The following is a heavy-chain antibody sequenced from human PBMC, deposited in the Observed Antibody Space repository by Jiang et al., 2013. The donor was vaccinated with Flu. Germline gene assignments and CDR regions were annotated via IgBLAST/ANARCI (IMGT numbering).Heavy chain of an antibody. J-gene: IGHJ4*02. CDR3: AREKXGIVVVVAGYLDY. D-gene: IGHD2-15*01. CDR2: INPNSGDT. CDR1: GYTFTGFY. Sequence: SGAEVKKPGASVKVSCKASGYTFTGFYMHWVRQAPGQGLEWMGWINPNSGDTNYAQKFQGRVTMTRATSISTAYMELSRLTSDDTAVYYCAREKXGIVVVVAGYLDYWGQGTLVTV. V-gene: IGHV1-2*02.